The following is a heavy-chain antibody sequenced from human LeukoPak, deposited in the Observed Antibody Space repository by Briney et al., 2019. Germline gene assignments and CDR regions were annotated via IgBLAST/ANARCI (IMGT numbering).Heavy chain of an antibody. CDR2: IKRDGSTI. Sequence: PGGSLRLSCTASGFTFSNYWMSWVRQAPGKGLEWVADIKRDGSTIYYVDSVKGRFTISRDNAKNSLYLQMNSLRAEDTAVYYCARGEGGSFHFDYWGQGTLVTVSS. CDR3: ARGEGGSFHFDY. V-gene: IGHV3-7*01. J-gene: IGHJ4*02. D-gene: IGHD1-26*01. CDR1: GFTFSNYW.